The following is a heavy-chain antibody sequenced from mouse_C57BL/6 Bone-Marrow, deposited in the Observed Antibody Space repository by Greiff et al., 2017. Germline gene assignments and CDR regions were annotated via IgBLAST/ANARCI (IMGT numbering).Heavy chain of an antibody. V-gene: IGHV1-50*01. CDR1: GYTFTSYW. J-gene: IGHJ1*03. Sequence: VQLQQPGAELVKPGASVKLSCKASGYTFTSYWMQRVKQRPGQGLEWIGEIDPSDSYTNYNQKFKGKATLAVDTSSSPAYMQLSSLTSEDSAVYYCARGTFSNYWYFDVWGTGTTVTVSS. CDR3: ARGTFSNYWYFDV. D-gene: IGHD2-5*01. CDR2: IDPSDSYT.